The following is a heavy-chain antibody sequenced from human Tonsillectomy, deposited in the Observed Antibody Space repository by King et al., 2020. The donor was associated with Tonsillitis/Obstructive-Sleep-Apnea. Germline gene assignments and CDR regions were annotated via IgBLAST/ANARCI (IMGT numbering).Heavy chain of an antibody. CDR1: GGTFSSYA. D-gene: IGHD1-26*01. J-gene: IGHJ4*02. Sequence: QLVQSGAEVKKPGSSVKVSCKASGGTFSSYAISWVRQAPGQGLEWMGRIIPILGIANYAQKFQGRVTITADKSTSTAYMELSSLRSEDTAVYYCARDKRSGSYHFQIDYWGQGTLVTVSS. CDR3: ARDKRSGSYHFQIDY. V-gene: IGHV1-69*04. CDR2: IIPILGIA.